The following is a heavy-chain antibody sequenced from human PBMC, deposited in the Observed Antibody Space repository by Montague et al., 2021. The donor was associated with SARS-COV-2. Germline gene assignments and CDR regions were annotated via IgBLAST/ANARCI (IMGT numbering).Heavy chain of an antibody. CDR2: IYYSGST. CDR3: ARHGLTGITIFGVVTPRDGLDV. D-gene: IGHD3-3*01. Sequence: SETLSLTCTVSGGSISSSSYYWGRIRQPPGKGLEWIGSIYYSGSTYYNPSLKSRVTISVDTSKNQFSLKLSSVTAADTAVYYCARHGLTGITIFGVVTPRDGLDVGGQGTMVTVSS. J-gene: IGHJ3*01. V-gene: IGHV4-39*01. CDR1: GGSISSSSYY.